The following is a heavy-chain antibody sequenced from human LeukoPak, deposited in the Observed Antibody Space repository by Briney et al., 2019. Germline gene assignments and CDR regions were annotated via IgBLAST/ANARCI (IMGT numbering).Heavy chain of an antibody. V-gene: IGHV4-39*07. CDR2: IYYSGST. J-gene: IGHJ5*02. CDR1: GGSISSSSYN. D-gene: IGHD3-22*01. CDR3: ARDVDNYYDSSGYSGWFDP. Sequence: SETLSLTCTVSGGSISSSSYNWGWIRQPPGKGLEWIGSIYYSGSTYYNPSLKSRVTISVDTSKNQFSLKLSSVTAADTAVYYCARDVDNYYDSSGYSGWFDPWGQGTLVTVSS.